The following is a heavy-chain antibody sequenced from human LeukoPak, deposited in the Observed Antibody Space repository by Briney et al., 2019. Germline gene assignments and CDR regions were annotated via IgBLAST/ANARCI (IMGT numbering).Heavy chain of an antibody. CDR1: GFTFSSYS. J-gene: IGHJ6*03. Sequence: GGSLRLSCAASGFTFSSYSMNWVRQAPGKGLEWVSSISSSSSYIYYADSVKGRFTISRDNAKNSLYLQMNSLRAEDTAVYYCAREPYCRGGPHMDVWGKGTTVTISS. CDR3: AREPYCRGGPHMDV. CDR2: ISSSSSYI. V-gene: IGHV3-21*01. D-gene: IGHD6-19*01.